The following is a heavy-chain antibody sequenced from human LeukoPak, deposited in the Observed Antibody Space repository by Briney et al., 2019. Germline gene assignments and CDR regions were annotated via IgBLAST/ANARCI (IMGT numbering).Heavy chain of an antibody. CDR2: TYYKSQWYN. Sequence: SQALSLTCVISGASFYRKSAACDSIRQSPSRGLEWLGRTYYKSQWYNDYAVSVKSRITVNPDTSKNQFSLQLNSVTPADTAMYYCAKERHSGARQTNAFYGWGQGTMVTVSS. J-gene: IGHJ3*01. D-gene: IGHD3-10*01. V-gene: IGHV6-1*01. CDR1: GASFYRKSAA. CDR3: AKERHSGARQTNAFYG.